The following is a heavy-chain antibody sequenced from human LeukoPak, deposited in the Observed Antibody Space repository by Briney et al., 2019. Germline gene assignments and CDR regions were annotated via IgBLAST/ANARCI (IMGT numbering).Heavy chain of an antibody. J-gene: IGHJ4*02. CDR1: GGTFSSYA. CDR3: ARVHGDSYGSTPQRGYFDY. V-gene: IGHV1-69*05. D-gene: IGHD5-18*01. CDR2: IIPIFGTA. Sequence: ASLKVSSTASGGTFSSYAISWVRQAPGQGLEWMGGIIPIFGTANYAQKFQGRVTITTDESTSTAYMELSSLRSEDTAVYYCARVHGDSYGSTPQRGYFDYWGQGTLVTVSS.